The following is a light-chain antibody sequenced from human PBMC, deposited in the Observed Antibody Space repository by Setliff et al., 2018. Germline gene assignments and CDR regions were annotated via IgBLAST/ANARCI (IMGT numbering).Light chain of an antibody. CDR3: SSYTNSNTYV. Sequence: QSALTQPASVSGSPGQSITISCIGSSRDVGSYDFVSWYQQHPGKAPKLIVYDVTGRPSGVSDRFSGSKSGNTASLTISGLQAEDEADYYCSSYTNSNTYVFGTGTMVTVL. CDR1: SRDVGSYDF. V-gene: IGLV2-14*03. CDR2: DVT. J-gene: IGLJ1*01.